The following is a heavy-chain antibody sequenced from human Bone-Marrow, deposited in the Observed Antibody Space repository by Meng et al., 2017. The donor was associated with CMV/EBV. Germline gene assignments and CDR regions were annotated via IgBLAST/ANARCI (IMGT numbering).Heavy chain of an antibody. D-gene: IGHD3-3*01. Sequence: ASVKVSCKASGYTFTSYDINWVRQATGQGLEWMGWMSPNSGHTGYAQKFQGRVTMTRDTSISTAYMDLTSLKSEDTALYYCARGGGTVRFLEWLNYWGQGTLVTVSS. CDR3: ARGGGTVRFLEWLNY. CDR2: MSPNSGHT. J-gene: IGHJ4*02. V-gene: IGHV1-8*01. CDR1: GYTFTSYD.